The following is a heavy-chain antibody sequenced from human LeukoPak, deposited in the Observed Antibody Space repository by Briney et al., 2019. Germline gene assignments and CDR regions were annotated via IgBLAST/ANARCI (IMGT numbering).Heavy chain of an antibody. D-gene: IGHD4-17*01. CDR3: AREGEDGDYREWYFDY. Sequence: GASVKVSCKTSGYTFTGYYLHWVRQAPGQGLEWMGWINPNSGGTNYAQKFQGRVTMTRDTSFSTAYMELSRLRSDDSAVYYCAREGEDGDYREWYFDYWGQGTLVTVSS. CDR2: INPNSGGT. V-gene: IGHV1-2*02. J-gene: IGHJ4*02. CDR1: GYTFTGYY.